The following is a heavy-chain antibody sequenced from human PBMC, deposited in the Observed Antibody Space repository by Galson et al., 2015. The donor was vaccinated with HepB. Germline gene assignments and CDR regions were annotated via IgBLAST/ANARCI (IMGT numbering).Heavy chain of an antibody. V-gene: IGHV3-48*03. D-gene: IGHD3-16*02. CDR2: ISSSGSTI. Sequence: SLRLSCAASGFTFSSYEMNWVRQAPGKGLEWVSYISSSGSTIYYADSVKGRFTISRDNAKNSLYLQMNSLRAEDTAVYYCARGTSYYDYVWGSYRYTGGAFDIWGQGTMVTVSS. J-gene: IGHJ3*02. CDR1: GFTFSSYE. CDR3: ARGTSYYDYVWGSYRYTGGAFDI.